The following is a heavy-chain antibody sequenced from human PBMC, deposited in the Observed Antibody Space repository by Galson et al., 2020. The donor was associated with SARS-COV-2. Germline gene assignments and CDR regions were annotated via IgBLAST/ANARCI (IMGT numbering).Heavy chain of an antibody. CDR3: ARHSGARITIFGVFLGLNGGFDY. V-gene: IGHV4-39*01. Sequence: SETLSLTCTVSGGSISSKSYFWGWIRQTPGKGLEWTGSIYYSGSTYYNPSLKSRVTISVETSKNQFSLKLNSVTAADTAVYYCARHSGARITIFGVFLGLNGGFDYWGQGTLVTVSS. CDR2: IYYSGST. CDR1: GGSISSKSYF. J-gene: IGHJ4*02. D-gene: IGHD3-3*01.